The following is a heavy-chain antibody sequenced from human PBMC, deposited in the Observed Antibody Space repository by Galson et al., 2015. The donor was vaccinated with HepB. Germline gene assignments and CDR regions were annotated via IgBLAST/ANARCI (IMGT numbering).Heavy chain of an antibody. CDR3: ARGSWGGGSHTADWFDP. V-gene: IGHV3-33*01. D-gene: IGHD2-15*01. Sequence: SLRLSCAASGFTFSSYGMHWVRQAPGKGLEWVAVIWYDGSNKYYADSVKGRFTISRDNSKNTLYLQMNSLRAEDTAVYYCARGSWGGGSHTADWFDPWGQGTLVTVSS. J-gene: IGHJ5*02. CDR2: IWYDGSNK. CDR1: GFTFSSYG.